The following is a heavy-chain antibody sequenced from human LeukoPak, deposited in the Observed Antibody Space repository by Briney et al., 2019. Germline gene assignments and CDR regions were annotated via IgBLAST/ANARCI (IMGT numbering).Heavy chain of an antibody. D-gene: IGHD4-17*01. V-gene: IGHV5-10-1*01. CDR1: GYSFTVYW. Sequence: GESLRISCKGSGYSFTVYWITWVRQMPGKGLEWMGTIDPSDSYTNYSPSFQGHVTISADKSINSAYLQWSSLKTSDSAIYYCARHFYGDYAFDSWGQGTLVTVSS. J-gene: IGHJ4*02. CDR3: ARHFYGDYAFDS. CDR2: IDPSDSYT.